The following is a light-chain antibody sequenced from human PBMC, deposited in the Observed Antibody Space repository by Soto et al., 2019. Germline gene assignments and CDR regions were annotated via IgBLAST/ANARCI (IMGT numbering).Light chain of an antibody. V-gene: IGKV3-15*01. CDR2: GAS. J-gene: IGKJ1*01. CDR1: QGVSSS. Sequence: ELVMTQSPATLSVSPGDTATLSCRASQGVSSSLAWYQQKPGQPPRLLIYGASTRATGVPARFSGSGSGTEFTLIISRLQSEDFAVYYCQQYYNWRPRFGQGTKVDIK. CDR3: QQYYNWRPR.